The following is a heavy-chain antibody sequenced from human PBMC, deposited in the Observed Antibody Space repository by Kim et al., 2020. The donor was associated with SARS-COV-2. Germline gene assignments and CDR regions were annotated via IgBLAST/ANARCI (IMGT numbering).Heavy chain of an antibody. Sequence: SETLSLTCTVSGGSISGYYWSLIRQPPGRGLEWIGHISYSGSTQYNPSLKSRLTMSLGTSKNQFFLNLSSVTAADTAVYYCARGPLYYYDNSGDVW. CDR1: GGSISGYY. CDR2: ISYSGST. D-gene: IGHD3-22*01. CDR3: ARGPLYYYDNSGDV. J-gene: IGHJ6*01. V-gene: IGHV4-59*01.